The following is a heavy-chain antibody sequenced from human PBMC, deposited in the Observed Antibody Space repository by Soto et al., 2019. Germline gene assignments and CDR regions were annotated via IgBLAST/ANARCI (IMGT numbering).Heavy chain of an antibody. J-gene: IGHJ5*02. CDR3: ARERSWYSSSFWFYP. Sequence: QVQLVESGGGVVQPGRSLRLSCAASGFTFSSYAMHWVRQAPGKGLEWVAVISYDGSNKYYADSVKGRFTISRDNSKNTLYLQMNSLRAEDTAVYYCARERSWYSSSFWFYPWGQGTLVTVSS. CDR2: ISYDGSNK. D-gene: IGHD6-6*01. V-gene: IGHV3-30-3*01. CDR1: GFTFSSYA.